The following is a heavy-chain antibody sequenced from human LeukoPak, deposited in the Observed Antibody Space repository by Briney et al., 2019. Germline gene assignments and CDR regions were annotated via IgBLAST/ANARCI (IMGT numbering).Heavy chain of an antibody. D-gene: IGHD3-10*01. Sequence: SETLSLTCTVSGDSIRRTSSYWGWIRQSPGKGLEWIGSIYHSGSTYYNPSLKSRVTISVDTSKNQFSLKLSSVTAADTAVYYCAAPSPHYYGSGSYFSFDAFDIWGQGTMVTVSS. J-gene: IGHJ3*02. V-gene: IGHV4-39*01. CDR3: AAPSPHYYGSGSYFSFDAFDI. CDR2: IYHSGST. CDR1: GDSIRRTSSY.